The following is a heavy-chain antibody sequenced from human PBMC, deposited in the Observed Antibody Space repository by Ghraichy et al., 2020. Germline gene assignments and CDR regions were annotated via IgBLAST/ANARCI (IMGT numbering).Heavy chain of an antibody. Sequence: SQTLSLTCAVYGGSFSGYYWSWIRQPPGKGLEWIGEINHSGSTNYNPSLKSRVTISVDTSKNQFSLKLSSVTAADTAVYYCAMAGMEQQLAYDYWGQGTLVTVSS. CDR2: INHSGST. CDR1: GGSFSGYY. J-gene: IGHJ4*02. D-gene: IGHD6-13*01. CDR3: AMAGMEQQLAYDY. V-gene: IGHV4-34*01.